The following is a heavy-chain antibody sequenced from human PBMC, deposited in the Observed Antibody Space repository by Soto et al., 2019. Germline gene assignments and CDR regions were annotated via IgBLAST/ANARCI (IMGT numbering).Heavy chain of an antibody. V-gene: IGHV3-48*02. Sequence: PGGSLRLSCAASGFTFSSYSMNWVRQAPGKGLELVSYISSSSSTIYYADSVKGRFTISSDNAKNSLYLQMNSLRDEDTAVYYCARDHRRLSGSYYSPVFDYWGQGTLVTVSS. J-gene: IGHJ4*02. CDR3: ARDHRRLSGSYYSPVFDY. CDR2: ISSSSSTI. D-gene: IGHD1-26*01. CDR1: GFTFSSYS.